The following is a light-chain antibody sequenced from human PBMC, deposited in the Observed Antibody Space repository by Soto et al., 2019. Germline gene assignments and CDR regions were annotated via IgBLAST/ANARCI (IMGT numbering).Light chain of an antibody. J-gene: IGLJ1*01. V-gene: IGLV2-14*01. CDR1: SSDIGGYNY. CDR2: DAS. CDR3: SSYTSRSTLEA. Sequence: QSVLTQPASVSGSPGQSITISCTGTSSDIGGYNYVSWYQQHPGKAPKLMIYDASNRPSGVSTRFSGSKSGNTASLTISGLQAEDEADYYCSSYTSRSTLEAFGTGTKVT.